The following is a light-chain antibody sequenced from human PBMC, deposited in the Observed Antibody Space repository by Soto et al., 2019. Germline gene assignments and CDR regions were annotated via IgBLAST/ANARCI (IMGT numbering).Light chain of an antibody. CDR1: NSNIGAGYD. J-gene: IGLJ3*02. CDR2: ANI. CDR3: QSYDSRLSGSRV. V-gene: IGLV1-40*01. Sequence: QSVLTQPPSVSGAPGQRVSISCTGSNSNIGAGYDVNWYQQLPGTAPKLLIYANIDRPSGVPDRFSGSKSGASAFLVITGLQAEDEAAYYCQSYDSRLSGSRVFGGGTKRTVL.